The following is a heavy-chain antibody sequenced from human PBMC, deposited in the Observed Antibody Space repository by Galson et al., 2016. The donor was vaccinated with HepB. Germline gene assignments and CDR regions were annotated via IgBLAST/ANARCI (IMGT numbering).Heavy chain of an antibody. V-gene: IGHV4-4*02. CDR3: ARSGNYPLRELYFVY. CDR2: IYHSGLT. Sequence: SETLSLTCDVSGDSIGSGYWWSWVRQPPGKGLEWIGEIYHSGLTNYNPSFESRVSTSVDKSKNQLSLNLKSVTAADTALYYCARSGNYPLRELYFVYWGQGTLVAVSS. D-gene: IGHD3-3*01. J-gene: IGHJ4*02. CDR1: GDSIGSGYW.